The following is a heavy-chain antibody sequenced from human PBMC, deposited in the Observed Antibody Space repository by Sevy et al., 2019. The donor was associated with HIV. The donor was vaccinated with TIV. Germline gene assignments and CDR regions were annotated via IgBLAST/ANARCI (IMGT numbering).Heavy chain of an antibody. V-gene: IGHV3-33*01. CDR1: QFNFDTYA. J-gene: IGHJ4*02. CDR3: ATNMVHAGAYYSYFDY. CDR2: IWYDGSDA. Sequence: GESLKISCVGSQFNFDTYAIHWVRQAPGKGLEWVSMIWYDGSDAYYADSVKGRFAISRDNSKNTVFLQMNSLRAEDTAIYFCATNMVHAGAYYSYFDYWGQGSLFTVSS. D-gene: IGHD1-26*01.